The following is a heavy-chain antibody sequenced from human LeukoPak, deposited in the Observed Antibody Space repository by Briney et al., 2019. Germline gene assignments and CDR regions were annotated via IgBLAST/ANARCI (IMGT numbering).Heavy chain of an antibody. CDR1: GYTFTGYY. D-gene: IGHD3-9*01. V-gene: IGHV1-2*02. CDR3: ARAGRYFDWLLSYGMDV. J-gene: IGHJ6*02. CDR2: INPNSGGT. Sequence: GASVKVSCKASGYTFTGYYMHWVRQAPGQGLEWMGWINPNSGGTNYAQKFQGRVTMTRDTSISTAYMELSRLRSDDTAVYYCARAGRYFDWLLSYGMDVWGQGTTVTVS.